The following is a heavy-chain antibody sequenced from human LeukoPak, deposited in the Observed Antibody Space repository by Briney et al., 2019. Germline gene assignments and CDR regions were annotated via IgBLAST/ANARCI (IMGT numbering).Heavy chain of an antibody. D-gene: IGHD3-3*01. CDR1: GFTFSSYG. J-gene: IGHJ4*02. CDR3: ARGPEAEIYDFWSGYLVY. CDR2: ISYDGSNK. V-gene: IGHV3-30*03. Sequence: PGGSLRLSCAASGFTFSSYGMHWVRQAPGKGLEWVAVISYDGSNKYYADSVKGRFTISRDNSKNTLYLQMNSLRAEDTAVYYCARGPEAEIYDFWSGYLVYWGQGTLVTVSS.